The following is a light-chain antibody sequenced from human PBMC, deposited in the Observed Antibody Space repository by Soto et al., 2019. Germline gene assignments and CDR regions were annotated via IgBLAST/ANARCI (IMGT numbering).Light chain of an antibody. CDR2: DAS. J-gene: IGKJ5*01. Sequence: DIQMTQSPSSLSASLGDIVTITFQSSQNINNYLNWYQQKPGRAPKLLIYDASNLEAGVPSRFRGSGSGTDFTFTISRLQPEDIATYYCQQYENLPTFGQGTRLEI. V-gene: IGKV1-33*01. CDR3: QQYENLPT. CDR1: QNINNY.